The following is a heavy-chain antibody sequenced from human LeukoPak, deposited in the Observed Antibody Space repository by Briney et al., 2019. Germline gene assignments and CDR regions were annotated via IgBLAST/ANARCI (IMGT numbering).Heavy chain of an antibody. V-gene: IGHV3-74*01. CDR1: GFTLSSNW. J-gene: IGHJ5*01. CDR3: ATVFDF. D-gene: IGHD2-21*02. Sequence: GGSLRLSCAVSGFTLSSNWMHWVRQVPGKGLEWVSRVDDVGSGTSYADSVKGRFTISRDDAKNTVYLQMNSLRAEDTAVYYCATVFDFWGQGTLVTVSS. CDR2: VDDVGSGT.